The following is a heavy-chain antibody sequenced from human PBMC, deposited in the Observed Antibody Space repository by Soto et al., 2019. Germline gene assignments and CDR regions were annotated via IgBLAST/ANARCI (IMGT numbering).Heavy chain of an antibody. CDR2: IIPIFGTA. Sequence: ASVKVSCKASGGTFSSYAISWVRQAPGQGLEWMGGIIPIFGTANYAQKFQGRVTITADESTSTAYMELSSLRSEDTAVYYCASGTVVAGTLDYWGQGTLVTVSS. V-gene: IGHV1-69*13. D-gene: IGHD6-19*01. J-gene: IGHJ4*02. CDR3: ASGTVVAGTLDY. CDR1: GGTFSSYA.